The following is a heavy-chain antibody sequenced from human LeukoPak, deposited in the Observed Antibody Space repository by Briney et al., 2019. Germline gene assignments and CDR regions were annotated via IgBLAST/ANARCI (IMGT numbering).Heavy chain of an antibody. Sequence: GSLRLSFAASGFPFSSFSMNWVRPAPGKGLEWVSSISSSSSYIYYADSVKGRFTISRDNAKNSLYLQMNSLRAEDTAVYYCARVVGATTVCWGQGTLVTVSS. CDR1: GFPFSSFS. CDR3: ARVVGATTVC. V-gene: IGHV3-21*01. D-gene: IGHD1-26*01. CDR2: ISSSSSYI. J-gene: IGHJ4*02.